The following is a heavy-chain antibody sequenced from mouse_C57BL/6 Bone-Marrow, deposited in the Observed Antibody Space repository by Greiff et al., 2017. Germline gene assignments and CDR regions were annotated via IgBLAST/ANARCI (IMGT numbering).Heavy chain of an antibody. Sequence: QVTLKESGPGILQPSQTLSLTCSFSGFSLSTFGMGVGWIRQPSGKGLEWLAHFWWDDDKSYNPALKSRHTISKDTSQNQVFLKIANVDTADTATYDGARIGYDYDAGFAYWGRGTLVTVSA. CDR2: FWWDDDK. J-gene: IGHJ3*01. CDR3: ARIGYDYDAGFAY. CDR1: GFSLSTFGMG. D-gene: IGHD2-4*01. V-gene: IGHV8-8*01.